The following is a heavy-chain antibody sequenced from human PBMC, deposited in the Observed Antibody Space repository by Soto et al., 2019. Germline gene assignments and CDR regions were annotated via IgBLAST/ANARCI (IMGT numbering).Heavy chain of an antibody. CDR3: ARAKLPDCSSTSCYLDYFDY. D-gene: IGHD2-2*01. CDR2: IYYSGST. J-gene: IGHJ4*02. CDR1: GGSISSYY. Sequence: PSETLSLTCTVSGGSISSYYWSWTRQPPGKGLEWIGYIYYSGSTNYNPSLKSRVTISVDTSENQFSLKLSSVTAADTAVYYCARAKLPDCSSTSCYLDYFDYWGQGTLVTVSS. V-gene: IGHV4-59*01.